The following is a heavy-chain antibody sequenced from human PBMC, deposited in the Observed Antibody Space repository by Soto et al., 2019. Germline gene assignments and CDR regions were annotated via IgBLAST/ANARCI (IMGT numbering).Heavy chain of an antibody. Sequence: ASVKVSCKASGYTFTSYGISWVRQAPGQGLEWMGWISAYNGNTNYAQKLQGRVTMTTDTFTSTAYMELRSLRSDDTAVYYCARAGAAAGTYYYYYGMDVWGQGTTVTVSS. J-gene: IGHJ6*02. CDR2: ISAYNGNT. V-gene: IGHV1-18*01. CDR1: GYTFTSYG. D-gene: IGHD6-13*01. CDR3: ARAGAAAGTYYYYYGMDV.